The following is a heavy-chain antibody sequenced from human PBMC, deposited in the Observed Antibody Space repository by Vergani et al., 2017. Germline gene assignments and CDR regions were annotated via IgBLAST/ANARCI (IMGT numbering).Heavy chain of an antibody. Sequence: QLQLQESGPGLVKPSETLSLTCTVSGGSISSSSYYWGWIRQPPGKGLEWIGSIYYSGSTYCNPSLKSRVTMSVDTSKNKFSLKLSSVTAADTAVYYCAGRATYYGSSGYYGGFDYWGQGTLVTVSS. CDR2: IYYSGST. D-gene: IGHD3-22*01. CDR3: AGRATYYGSSGYYGGFDY. V-gene: IGHV4-39*01. J-gene: IGHJ4*02. CDR1: GGSISSSSYY.